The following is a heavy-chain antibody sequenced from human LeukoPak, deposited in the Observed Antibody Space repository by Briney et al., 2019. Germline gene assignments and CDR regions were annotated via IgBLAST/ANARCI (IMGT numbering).Heavy chain of an antibody. Sequence: GESLKISCNGSGYSFTSYWISWVRQMPGKGLEWMGRIDPRDSYTNYSPSFRGHVTISADKSISTAYLQWSSLTASDTAMYYCASDCSGGRCYGDYWGQGTLVTVSS. CDR3: ASDCSGGRCYGDY. D-gene: IGHD2-15*01. J-gene: IGHJ4*02. V-gene: IGHV5-10-1*01. CDR2: IDPRDSYT. CDR1: GYSFTSYW.